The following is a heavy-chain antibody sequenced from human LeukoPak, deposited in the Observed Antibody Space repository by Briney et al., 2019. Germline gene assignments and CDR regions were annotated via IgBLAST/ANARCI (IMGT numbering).Heavy chain of an antibody. CDR2: IWYDGSNK. V-gene: IGHV3-33*08. CDR3: AREDSSGWLEDGMDV. D-gene: IGHD6-19*01. J-gene: IGHJ6*02. Sequence: GGSLRLSCAASGFTFSSYSMNWVRQAPGKGLEWVVVIWYDGSNKYYADSVKGRFTISRDNSKNTLYLQMNSLRAEDTAVYYCAREDSSGWLEDGMDVWGQGTTVTVSS. CDR1: GFTFSSYS.